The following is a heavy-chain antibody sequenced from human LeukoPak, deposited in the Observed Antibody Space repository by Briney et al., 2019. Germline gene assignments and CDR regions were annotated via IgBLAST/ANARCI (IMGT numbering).Heavy chain of an antibody. V-gene: IGHV3-23*01. D-gene: IGHD6-13*01. CDR1: GFTFSSYA. J-gene: IGHJ4*02. CDR2: ITGSGGNT. CDR3: AKDTSTRWYSSTPLPGDC. Sequence: GGSLRLSCAASGFTFSSYAMSWVRQAPGKGLEWVSGITGSGGNTYYADSVKGRFTISRDNSKNTLYLQMSSLRAGDTAIYYCAKDTSTRWYSSTPLPGDCWGQGTLVTVSS.